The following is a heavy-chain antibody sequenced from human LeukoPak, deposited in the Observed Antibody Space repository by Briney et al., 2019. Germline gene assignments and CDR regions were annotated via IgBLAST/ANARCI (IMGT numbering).Heavy chain of an antibody. J-gene: IGHJ4*02. V-gene: IGHV7-4-1*02. CDR1: GYTFTSYG. D-gene: IGHD4-23*01. CDR2: INTNTGNP. Sequence: ASVKVSCKASGYTFTSYGMNWVRQAPGQGLEWMGWINTNTGNPTYAQGFTGRFVLTFDTSVSTAYLQISSLKDEDTAVYYCARNGGGGRYDYWGQGTLVAVSS. CDR3: ARNGGGGRYDY.